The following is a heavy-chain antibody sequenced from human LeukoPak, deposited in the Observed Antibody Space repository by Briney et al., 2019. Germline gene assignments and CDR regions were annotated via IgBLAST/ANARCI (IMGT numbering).Heavy chain of an antibody. CDR2: IKQDGSEK. CDR3: AREEGFDY. J-gene: IGHJ4*02. CDR1: GFTFNNYW. V-gene: IGHV3-7*03. Sequence: GSLRLSCAASGFTFNNYWMSWVRQAPGKGLEWVANIKQDGSEKHYVDSVKGRFTISRDNSKNTLYLQMNSLRAEDTAVYYCAREEGFDYWGQGTLVTVSS.